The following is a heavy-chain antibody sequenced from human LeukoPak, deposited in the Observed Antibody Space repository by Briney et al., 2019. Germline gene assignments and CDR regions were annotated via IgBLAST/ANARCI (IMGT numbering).Heavy chain of an antibody. D-gene: IGHD3-22*01. J-gene: IGHJ4*02. V-gene: IGHV3-7*03. CDR1: GFAFSSYW. CDR2: IKEDGSKK. CDR3: ATPLDYYDSSGYHQGGD. Sequence: GGSLRLSCAASGFAFSSYWMSWVRQAPGKGLEWVANIKEDGSKKNYVDSVKGRFTISRDNAKNSLYLQMNSLRAEDTAVYYCATPLDYYDSSGYHQGGDWGQGTLVTVSS.